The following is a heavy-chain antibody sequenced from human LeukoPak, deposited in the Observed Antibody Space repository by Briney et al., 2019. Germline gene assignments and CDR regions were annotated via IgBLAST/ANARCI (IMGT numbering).Heavy chain of an antibody. CDR1: GFTFSSYW. V-gene: IGHV3-74*01. J-gene: IGHJ6*03. CDR3: ARDNIVVVPAARSYYYYYYMDV. Sequence: GGSLRLSCVASGFTFSSYWMHWVRQAPGKGLVWVSRINSDGSSTSYADSVKGRFTISRDNAKNTLYLQMNSLRAEDTAVYYCARDNIVVVPAARSYYYYYYMDVWGKGTTVTISS. D-gene: IGHD2-2*01. CDR2: INSDGSST.